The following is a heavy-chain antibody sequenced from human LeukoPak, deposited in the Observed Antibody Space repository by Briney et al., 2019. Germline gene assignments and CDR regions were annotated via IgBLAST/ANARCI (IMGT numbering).Heavy chain of an antibody. D-gene: IGHD6-13*01. CDR1: GFTFSSYS. CDR3: AILAQGIAAAGAS. V-gene: IGHV3-21*01. CDR2: ISSSSSYI. Sequence: GGSLRRSCAASGFTFSSYSMNWVRQAPGKGLEWVSSISSSSSYIYYADSVKGRFTISRDNAKNSLYLQMNSLRAEDTAVYYCAILAQGIAAAGASWGQGTLVTVSS. J-gene: IGHJ5*02.